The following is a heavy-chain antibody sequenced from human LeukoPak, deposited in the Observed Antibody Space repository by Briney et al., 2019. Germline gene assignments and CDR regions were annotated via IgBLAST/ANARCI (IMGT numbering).Heavy chain of an antibody. V-gene: IGHV3-23*01. J-gene: IGHJ4*02. CDR1: GFTFSNYA. D-gene: IGHD6-19*01. CDR3: AKDPGLESSGYFDY. CDR2: VSGYGIST. Sequence: GGSLRLSCAASGFTFSNYAMSWVRQPPGKGLEWVSGVSGYGISTYYADSVKGRFTISRDNSKNTLYLQMNNLRAEDTAIYYCAKDPGLESSGYFDYWGQGTLITVSS.